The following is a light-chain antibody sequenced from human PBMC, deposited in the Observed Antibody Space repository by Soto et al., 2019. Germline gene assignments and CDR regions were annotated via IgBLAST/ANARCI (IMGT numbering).Light chain of an antibody. CDR3: QQRSNWPT. Sequence: EIVWTQSTSTLSLSPGERSTLSCRSSQSVSSYLAWYQQKPGQAPRLLIYDASNRATGIPARFSGSGSGTDFTLTISSLEPEDFAVYYCQQRSNWPTFGQGTKV. CDR2: DAS. V-gene: IGKV3-11*01. J-gene: IGKJ1*01. CDR1: QSVSSY.